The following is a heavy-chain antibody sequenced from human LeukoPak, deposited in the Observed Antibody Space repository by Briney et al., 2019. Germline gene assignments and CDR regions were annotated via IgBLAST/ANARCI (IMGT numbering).Heavy chain of an antibody. CDR3: AKDLTYSGTYSDGMNV. CDR2: IYSGGTT. Sequence: GGSLRLSCAASGFSVNTDHMNWVRQAPGRGLEWVSTIYSGGTTYYADSVKGRFTISRDNSKNTLYLQMNSLRAEDTAVYYCAKDLTYSGTYSDGMNVWGQGTTVTVSS. V-gene: IGHV3-53*01. J-gene: IGHJ6*02. D-gene: IGHD1-26*01. CDR1: GFSVNTDH.